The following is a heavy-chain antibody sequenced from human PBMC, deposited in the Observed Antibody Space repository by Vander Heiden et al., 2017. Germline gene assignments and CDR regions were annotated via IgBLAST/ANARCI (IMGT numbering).Heavy chain of an antibody. J-gene: IGHJ4*02. V-gene: IGHV3-15*01. Sequence: EVQLVESGGGLVKPGESLRLSCVASGFIFSHAWMNWVRQAPGKGLEWVGRIKSKTDGGTVDYAAPVKGRITISRDDSKNTLYLQMNSLKTEDTAVYYCITVFGSSGPLWGQGTLVTVSS. CDR3: ITVFGSSGPL. CDR2: IKSKTDGGTV. D-gene: IGHD3-22*01. CDR1: GFIFSHAW.